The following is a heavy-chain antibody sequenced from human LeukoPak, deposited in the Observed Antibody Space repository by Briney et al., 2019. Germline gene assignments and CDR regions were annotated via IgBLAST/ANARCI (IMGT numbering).Heavy chain of an antibody. V-gene: IGHV1-69*13. CDR3: ARDGSGYSYGFDY. Sequence: SVKVSCKASGGTFSSYAISWVRQAPGQGLEWMGGIIPIFGTANYAQKFQGRVTITADESTSTAYMELSSLRSEDTAVYYCARDGSGYSYGFDYWGQGTLVTVSS. CDR2: IIPIFGTA. D-gene: IGHD5-18*01. J-gene: IGHJ4*02. CDR1: GGTFSSYA.